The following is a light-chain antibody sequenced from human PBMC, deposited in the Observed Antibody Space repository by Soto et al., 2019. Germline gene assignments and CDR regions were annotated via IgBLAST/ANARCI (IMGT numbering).Light chain of an antibody. J-gene: IGKJ3*01. Sequence: EIVLTQSPATLSLSPGERATLSCRASQSVSSKYLAWYQQKPGQAPRVLIYGISIRASGVPERFSGGGSGTDFTLTITRLEPEDFAVYYCQQYGSSLFTFGPGT. CDR1: QSVSSKY. CDR2: GIS. CDR3: QQYGSSLFT. V-gene: IGKV3-20*01.